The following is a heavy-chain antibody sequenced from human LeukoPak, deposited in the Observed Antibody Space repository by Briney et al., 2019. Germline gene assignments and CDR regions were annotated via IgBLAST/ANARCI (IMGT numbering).Heavy chain of an antibody. CDR3: ARRTYQAAAATNWFDP. V-gene: IGHV7-4-1*02. CDR1: GYTFTSYG. Sequence: ASVKVSCKASGYTFTSYGISWVRQAPGQGLEWMGWINTNTGNPTYAQGFTGRFVFSLDTSVSTAYLQISSLKAEDTAVYYCARRTYQAAAATNWFDPWGQGTLVTVSS. D-gene: IGHD6-13*01. CDR2: INTNTGNP. J-gene: IGHJ5*02.